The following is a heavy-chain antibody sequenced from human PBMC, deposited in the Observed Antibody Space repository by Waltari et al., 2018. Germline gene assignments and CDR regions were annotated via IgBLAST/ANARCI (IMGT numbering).Heavy chain of an antibody. CDR2: IIPIFGTA. J-gene: IGHJ6*02. D-gene: IGHD3-3*01. Sequence: QVQLVQSGAEVKKPGSSVKVSCKASGGPFSSYAISWVRQAPGQGLEWMGGIIPIFGTANYAQKSQGRVTITTDESTSTAYMELSSLRSEDTAVYYCASARSGYYKKTLQEYYYGMDVWGQGTTVTVSS. CDR3: ASARSGYYKKTLQEYYYGMDV. CDR1: GGPFSSYA. V-gene: IGHV1-69*05.